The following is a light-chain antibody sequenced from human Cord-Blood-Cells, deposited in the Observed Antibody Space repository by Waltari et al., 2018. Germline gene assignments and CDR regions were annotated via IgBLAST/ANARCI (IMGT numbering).Light chain of an antibody. CDR2: EGS. J-gene: IGLJ3*02. Sequence: QSALTQPPSVSGSPGQSITIPCTGTSSDVGCYNFVSWYQQHPGKAPKPLIYEGSKRRSGARKRCSGSSSGNTASLTISELQAEDEADYYCCSYAGSRVFGGGTKLTVL. CDR3: CSYAGSRV. CDR1: SSDVGCYNF. V-gene: IGLV2-23*01.